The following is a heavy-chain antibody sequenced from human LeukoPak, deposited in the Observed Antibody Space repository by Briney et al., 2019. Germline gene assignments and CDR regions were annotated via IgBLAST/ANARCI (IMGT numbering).Heavy chain of an antibody. D-gene: IGHD4-17*01. CDR3: TRPSTVTTQYS. Sequence: PGGSLRLSCAASGFTFSSFWMSWVRQAPGKGLEWVANIKQGGREKNYVDSVKGRFTISRDKATNSLYLQMNSLRAEDTAVYYCTRPSTVTTQYSWGQGTLVTVSS. CDR1: GFTFSSFW. CDR2: IKQGGREK. J-gene: IGHJ4*02. V-gene: IGHV3-7*01.